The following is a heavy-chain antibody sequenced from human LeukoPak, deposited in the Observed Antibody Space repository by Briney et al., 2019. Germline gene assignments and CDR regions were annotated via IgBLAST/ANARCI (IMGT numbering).Heavy chain of an antibody. Sequence: SLRLSCAASGFTFDDYAMHWVRQAPGKGLEWVSGISWNSGSIGYADSVKGRFTISRDNAKNSLYLQMNSLRAEDTALYYCAKGSGYYSSWGQGTLVTVSS. V-gene: IGHV3-9*01. CDR1: GFTFDDYA. J-gene: IGHJ5*02. CDR3: AKGSGYYSS. D-gene: IGHD3-3*01. CDR2: ISWNSGSI.